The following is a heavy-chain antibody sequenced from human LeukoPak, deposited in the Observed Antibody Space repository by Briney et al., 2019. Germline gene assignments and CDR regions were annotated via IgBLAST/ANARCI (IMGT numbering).Heavy chain of an antibody. CDR1: GFTFSSYS. Sequence: PGGSLRLSCAASGFTFSSYSMNWVRQAPGKGLEWVSSISSSSGYIYYADSLKGRFTISRDNAKNSLYLQMNSLRAEDTAVYYCARKSGYARDYWGQGNLVTVSS. V-gene: IGHV3-21*01. CDR2: ISSSSGYI. CDR3: ARKSGYARDY. D-gene: IGHD5-12*01. J-gene: IGHJ4*02.